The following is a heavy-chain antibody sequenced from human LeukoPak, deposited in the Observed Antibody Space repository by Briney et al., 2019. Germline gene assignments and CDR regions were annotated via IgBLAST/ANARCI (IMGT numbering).Heavy chain of an antibody. CDR1: GGSFSGYY. J-gene: IGHJ6*03. CDR2: INHSGST. V-gene: IGHV4-34*01. D-gene: IGHD6-6*01. CDR3: ALIAARRGNYYYYYYYMDV. Sequence: SETLSLTCAVYGGSFSGYYWSWIHQPPGKGLEWIGEINHSGSTNYNPSLKSRVTISVDTSKNQFSLKLSSVTAADTAVYYCALIAARRGNYYYYYYYMDVWGKGTTVTVSS.